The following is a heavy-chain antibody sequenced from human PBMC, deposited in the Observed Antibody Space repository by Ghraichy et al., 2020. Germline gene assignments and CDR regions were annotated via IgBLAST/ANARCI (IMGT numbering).Heavy chain of an antibody. V-gene: IGHV3-53*01. Sequence: GGSLRLSCAASGFTVSSNYMSWVRQAPGKGLEWVSVIYSVGSTYYADSVKGRFTISRDNSKNTRYLQMNSLRAEDTAVYYCARRGIAAAVQPGYYYYGMDVWGQGTTVTVSS. D-gene: IGHD6-13*01. CDR1: GFTVSSNY. CDR3: ARRGIAAAVQPGYYYYGMDV. J-gene: IGHJ6*02. CDR2: IYSVGST.